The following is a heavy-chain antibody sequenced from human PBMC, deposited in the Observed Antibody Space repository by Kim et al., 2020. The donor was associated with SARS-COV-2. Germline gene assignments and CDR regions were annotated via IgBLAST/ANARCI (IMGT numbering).Heavy chain of an antibody. D-gene: IGHD2-15*01. CDR3: ARLRHKKDCSGGSCYSEEYYFDY. CDR2: IYPGDSDT. J-gene: IGHJ4*02. V-gene: IGHV5-51*01. CDR1: GYSFTSYW. Sequence: GESLKISCKGSGYSFTSYWIGWVRQMPGKGLEWMGIIYPGDSDTRYSPSFQGQVNISADKSLSTAYLPWSSLKASDTAMHYCARLRHKKDCSGGSCYSEEYYFDYWVQGTLVSVSS.